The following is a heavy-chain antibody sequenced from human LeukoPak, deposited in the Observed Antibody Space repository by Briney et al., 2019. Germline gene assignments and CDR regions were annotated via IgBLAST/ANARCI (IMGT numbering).Heavy chain of an antibody. CDR1: GFTFSSYA. J-gene: IGHJ4*02. D-gene: IGHD4-11*01. V-gene: IGHV3-30*04. CDR3: AREKYSNYVEALGY. CDR2: ISYDGSNK. Sequence: GGSLRVSCAASGFTFSSYAMHWVRQAPGKGLEWVAVISYDGSNKYYADSVKGRFTISRDNSKNTLYLQMNSLRAEDTAVYYCAREKYSNYVEALGYWGQGTLVTVSS.